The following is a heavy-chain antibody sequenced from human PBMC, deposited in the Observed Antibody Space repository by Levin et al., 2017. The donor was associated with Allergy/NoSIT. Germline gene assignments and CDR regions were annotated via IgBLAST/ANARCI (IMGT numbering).Heavy chain of an antibody. V-gene: IGHV3-23*01. CDR1: GFTFRNYD. CDR3: AKREPCRNGVCHSLDV. D-gene: IGHD2-8*01. CDR2: ISDTGDYT. J-gene: IGHJ6*02. Sequence: GGSLRLSCAGSGFTFRNYDMFWVRQAPGKGLEWVSAISDTGDYTFHADSVKGRFTISRDNSKNTLYLQMHSLRAEDTAVFYCAKREPCRNGVCHSLDVWGQGTMVTVSS.